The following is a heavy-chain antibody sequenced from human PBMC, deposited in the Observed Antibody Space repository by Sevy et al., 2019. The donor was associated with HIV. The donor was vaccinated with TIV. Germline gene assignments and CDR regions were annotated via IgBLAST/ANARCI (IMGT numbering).Heavy chain of an antibody. CDR1: GFTVNSNY. J-gene: IGHJ4*02. V-gene: IGHV3-66*01. D-gene: IGHD5-18*01. CDR3: ARGKSGYGYALNY. Sequence: GGSLRLSCAASGFTVNSNYMTWVRQAPGKGLEGVSVIHSDDTTYHADSVKERLTISSDNFKNTLYLHMSSLRAEDTAVYYCARGKSGYGYALNYWGQGTLVTVSS. CDR2: IHSDDTT.